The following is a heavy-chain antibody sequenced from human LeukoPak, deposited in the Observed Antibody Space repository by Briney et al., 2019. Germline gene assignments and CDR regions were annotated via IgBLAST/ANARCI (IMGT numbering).Heavy chain of an antibody. V-gene: IGHV3-49*04. J-gene: IGHJ4*02. CDR1: GLTLGDYA. CDR3: SRSNSRYYYDSNGYAYYFDY. Sequence: GGSLTLPCTVSGLTLGDYAMSWVRQAPGKGLEWVGFIRSKAYERITEYAASVKGRFTISRDDSKSIAYLQMNSLKTEDTAVYYCSRSNSRYYYDSNGYAYYFDYWGQGTLVTVSS. CDR2: IRSKAYERIT. D-gene: IGHD3-22*01.